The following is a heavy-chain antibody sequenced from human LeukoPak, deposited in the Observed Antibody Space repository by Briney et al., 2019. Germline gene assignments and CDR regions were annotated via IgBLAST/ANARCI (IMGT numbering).Heavy chain of an antibody. CDR3: ARAWGYSSLGFGY. J-gene: IGHJ4*02. D-gene: IGHD6-19*01. Sequence: GGSLRLSCAASGFTFDDYGMSWVRQAQGKGREWVSGINWNGGSKVYADSVKGRFTISRDNAKNSLYLQMNSLRAEDTALYYCARAWGYSSLGFGYWGQGTLVTVSS. CDR1: GFTFDDYG. CDR2: INWNGGSK. V-gene: IGHV3-20*04.